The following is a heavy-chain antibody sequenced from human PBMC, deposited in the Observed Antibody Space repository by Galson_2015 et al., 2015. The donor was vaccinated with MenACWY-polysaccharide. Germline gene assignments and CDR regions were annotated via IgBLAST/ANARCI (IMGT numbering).Heavy chain of an antibody. J-gene: IGHJ4*02. CDR1: GFTFSSDW. D-gene: IGHD3-10*01. Sequence: SLRLSCAASGFTFSSDWMHWVRQAPGKGLVWVSRINNDATTINYADSVKGRFIISRDNAKNTLYLQMNSLRAEDTAVYYCARRGGSYYDSWGRGTLVTVSS. CDR3: ARRGGSYYDS. CDR2: INNDATTI. V-gene: IGHV3-74*01.